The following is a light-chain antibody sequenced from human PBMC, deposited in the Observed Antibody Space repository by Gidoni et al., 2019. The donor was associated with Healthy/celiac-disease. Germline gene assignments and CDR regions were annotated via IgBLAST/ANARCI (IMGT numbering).Light chain of an antibody. J-gene: IGKJ2*01. CDR2: GAS. Sequence: EHVLPQSPGTLSLSPGERATLSCRASQSVSSSYLAWYQQKPGQAPRLLIYGASSRATGIPDRFSGSGSGTDFTLTISRLEPEDFAVYYCQQYGSSPPYTFGQGTKLEIK. CDR1: QSVSSSY. CDR3: QQYGSSPPYT. V-gene: IGKV3-20*01.